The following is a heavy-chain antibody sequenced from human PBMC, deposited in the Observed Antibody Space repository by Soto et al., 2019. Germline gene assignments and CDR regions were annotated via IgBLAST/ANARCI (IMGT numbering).Heavy chain of an antibody. CDR2: ISGSGGST. V-gene: IGHV3-23*01. J-gene: IGHJ1*01. CDR1: GFTFSSYA. CDR3: AKPDPHSHSSSQTIQL. Sequence: GGSLRLSCAASGFTFSSYAMSWVRQAPGKGLEWVSAISGSGGSTYYADSVKGRFTISRDNSKNTLYLQMNSLRAEDTAVDYCAKPDPHSHSSSQTIQLWGQGTLVTVSS. D-gene: IGHD6-13*01.